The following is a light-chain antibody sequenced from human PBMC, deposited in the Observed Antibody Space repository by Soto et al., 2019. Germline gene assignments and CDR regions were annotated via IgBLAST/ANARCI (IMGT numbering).Light chain of an antibody. Sequence: IVLPPSPAPLSLSPGQRAPLSCRASPSVSSYFAWYQQRPGQAPRLLIYDASNRATGIPARFSGSGSGTDFTLTISSLEPEDFAVYYCQQRSNWFTFGPGTKVDIK. J-gene: IGKJ3*01. CDR2: DAS. CDR1: PSVSSY. V-gene: IGKV3-11*01. CDR3: QQRSNWFT.